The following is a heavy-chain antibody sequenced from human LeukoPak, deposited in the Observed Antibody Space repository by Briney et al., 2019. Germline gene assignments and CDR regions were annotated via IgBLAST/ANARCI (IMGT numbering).Heavy chain of an antibody. CDR3: ARAPTAAKFEY. D-gene: IGHD2-15*01. Sequence: GGSLQISCQGSGSSFSAYWIAWVRQLPGKGLEWVGIIKPGGSNTRYSPSFQGQVTISADKSIDTAYLQWRSLQASDTAIYYCARAPTAAKFEYWGQGTLVTVSS. V-gene: IGHV5-51*01. CDR1: GSSFSAYW. J-gene: IGHJ4*02. CDR2: IKPGGSNT.